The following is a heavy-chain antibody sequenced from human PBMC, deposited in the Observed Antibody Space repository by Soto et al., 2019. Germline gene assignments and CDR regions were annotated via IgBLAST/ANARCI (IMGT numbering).Heavy chain of an antibody. V-gene: IGHV3-23*01. D-gene: IGHD3-10*01. Sequence: EVQLLESGGGLVQPGGSLRLSCAASEFTFSSYAMTWVRQAPGKGLEWVSGISSSGDSTYYADSVKGRFTISRDNSKNTLYVQVNSLRAEDTAVYYCANERVVWGVMGALDYWGQGTLVTVSS. J-gene: IGHJ4*02. CDR2: ISSSGDST. CDR3: ANERVVWGVMGALDY. CDR1: EFTFSSYA.